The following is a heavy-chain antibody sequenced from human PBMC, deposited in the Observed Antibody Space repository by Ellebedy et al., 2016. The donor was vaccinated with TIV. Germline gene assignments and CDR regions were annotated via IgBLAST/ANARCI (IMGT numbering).Heavy chain of an antibody. D-gene: IGHD3-22*01. J-gene: IGHJ3*02. CDR1: GFTFSDHY. CDR3: GRCLYDSSGSYYTHAFDI. CDR2: IRSKAYGGTT. Sequence: GGSLRLSCAASGFTFSDHYMDWVRQAPGKGLEWVGFIRSKAYGGTTEYAASVKGRFTISRDDSKNSLYLQMNSLKTEDTAMYYCGRCLYDSSGSYYTHAFDIWGQGTMVTVSS. V-gene: IGHV3-72*01.